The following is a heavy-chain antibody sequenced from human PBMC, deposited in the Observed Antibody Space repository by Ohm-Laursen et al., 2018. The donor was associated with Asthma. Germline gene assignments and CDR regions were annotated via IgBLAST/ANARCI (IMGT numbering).Heavy chain of an antibody. D-gene: IGHD6-19*01. J-gene: IGHJ4*02. V-gene: IGHV3-30-3*01. CDR1: GFTFRSYA. CDR3: ARKFSSGWLFDF. Sequence: SLRLSCAASGFTFRSYAMHWVRQAPGKGLEWVAVGGSYYDGGLKYYADSVNGRFTVSRDDSKNTLYLQMNSLRPDDTAVYYCARKFSSGWLFDFWGQGTLVTVSS. CDR2: GGSYYDGGLK.